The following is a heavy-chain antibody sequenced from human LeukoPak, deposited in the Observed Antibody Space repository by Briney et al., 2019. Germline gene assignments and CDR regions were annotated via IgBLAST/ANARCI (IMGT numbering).Heavy chain of an antibody. Sequence: PSETLSLTRTVSVGSLSRDYWSWIRQPPGKGLKCSGYIYYRGSTNSNPSLKSRVTISLDTSKNQFSLKLSSVTAAHPPVYYCARGLIVAVAGRGEFHYWGQGTLVTVSS. J-gene: IGHJ4*02. CDR1: VGSLSRDY. V-gene: IGHV4-59*01. CDR3: ARGLIVAVAGRGEFHY. CDR2: IYYRGST. D-gene: IGHD6-13*01.